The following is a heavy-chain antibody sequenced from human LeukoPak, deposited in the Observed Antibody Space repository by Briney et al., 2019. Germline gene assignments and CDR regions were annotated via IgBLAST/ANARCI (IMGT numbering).Heavy chain of an antibody. J-gene: IGHJ4*02. CDR1: SGSINGYY. CDR3: ARHGYTASHYFLDY. CDR2: IYTTGNT. V-gene: IGHV4-4*07. D-gene: IGHD3-16*01. Sequence: SETLSLTCTVSSGSINGYYWGWVGQPAGRGMEWSGRIYTTGNTDYTPSLKSRLTMSIDTSKRQFSLNLSSVPAADTAIYYCARHGYTASHYFLDYWRQGTLVTVSP.